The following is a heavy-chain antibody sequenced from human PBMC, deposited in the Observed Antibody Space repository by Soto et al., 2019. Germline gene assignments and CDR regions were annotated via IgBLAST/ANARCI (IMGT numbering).Heavy chain of an antibody. J-gene: IGHJ4*02. V-gene: IGHV1-3*01. CDR2: INAGNGNT. Sequence: QVQLVQSGAEVKKPGASVKVSCKASGYTFTSYAMHWVRQAPGQRLEWMGWINAGNGNTKYSQKFQGRVTITRDTSACTAYMELSSLRSEDTAVYYCASFGGSSGWYYFDYWGQGTLVTVSS. D-gene: IGHD6-19*01. CDR1: GYTFTSYA. CDR3: ASFGGSSGWYYFDY.